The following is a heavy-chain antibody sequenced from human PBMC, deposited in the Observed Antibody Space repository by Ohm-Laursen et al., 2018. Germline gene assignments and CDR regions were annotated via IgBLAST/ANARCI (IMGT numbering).Heavy chain of an antibody. V-gene: IGHV3-15*01. CDR2: IKRKADGETT. CDR3: ATGLPADDAFNI. CDR1: GFTFSNAW. J-gene: IGHJ3*02. Sequence: GSLRLSCAASGFTFSNAWMSWVRQAPGKGLEWVGRIKRKADGETTDYAAPVKDRLTISRDDSKTTLYLQMNSLKTEDTAVYCCATGLPADDAFNIWGQGTMVTVSS.